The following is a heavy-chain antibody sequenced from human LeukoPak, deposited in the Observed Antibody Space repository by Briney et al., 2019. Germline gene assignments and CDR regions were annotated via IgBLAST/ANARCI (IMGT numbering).Heavy chain of an antibody. D-gene: IGHD3-22*01. J-gene: IGHJ3*02. V-gene: IGHV1-18*01. CDR2: ISGYNGNT. CDR3: ARGETWLEPNNDAFDI. Sequence: ASVKVSCKASGYTFTSYDINWVRQAPGQGLEWIGWISGYNGNTNYAQKLQGRVTMTTDTSTSTAYMELRSLRSDDTAVYYSARGETWLEPNNDAFDIWGQGTMVTVSS. CDR1: GYTFTSYD.